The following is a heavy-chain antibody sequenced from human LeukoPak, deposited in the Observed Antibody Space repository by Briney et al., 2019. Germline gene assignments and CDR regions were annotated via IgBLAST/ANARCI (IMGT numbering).Heavy chain of an antibody. CDR2: IYSSGTA. Sequence: SETLSLTCTVSGDSISSGDYYWSWVRQPLGKGLEWIGNIYSSGTAYYNPSLKSRLTISIDTFNNQFSLQLTSVTAADTAVYYCARSQGGYGSGRGWFDPWGQGTLVTVSS. D-gene: IGHD3-10*01. CDR1: GDSISSGDYY. V-gene: IGHV4-30-4*01. CDR3: ARSQGGYGSGRGWFDP. J-gene: IGHJ5*02.